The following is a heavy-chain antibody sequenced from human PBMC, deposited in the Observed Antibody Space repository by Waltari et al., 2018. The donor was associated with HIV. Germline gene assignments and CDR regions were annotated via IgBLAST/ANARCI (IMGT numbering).Heavy chain of an antibody. CDR1: GYTFTGYY. CDR3: VRDRWGGAFDI. J-gene: IGHJ3*02. Sequence: QVQLVQSGAEVKKPGASVKVSCKASGYTFTGYYMNWVRQAPGQGLEWMGWIRPNRGGTNYAQKFQGRGTMTRDTSISTAYMDRRRRRSDDTAVYDCVRDRWGGAFDIWGQGTMVTVSS. CDR2: IRPNRGGT. D-gene: IGHD3-16*01. V-gene: IGHV1-2*02.